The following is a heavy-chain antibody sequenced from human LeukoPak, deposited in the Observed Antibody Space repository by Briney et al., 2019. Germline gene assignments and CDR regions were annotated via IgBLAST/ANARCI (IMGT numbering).Heavy chain of an antibody. CDR2: TSYDGSRK. D-gene: IGHD6-13*01. Sequence: GGSLRLSCAASGFTLSNFAMHWGRQAPGNGLEWVAVTSYDGSRKDYADSAKGRFTISRDNSKNAIYLAMNSLTTEDTAVYYCATAPLYSSSWYFRGYFDDWGQGTLVTVSS. CDR1: GFTLSNFA. V-gene: IGHV3-30*04. J-gene: IGHJ4*02. CDR3: ATAPLYSSSWYFRGYFDD.